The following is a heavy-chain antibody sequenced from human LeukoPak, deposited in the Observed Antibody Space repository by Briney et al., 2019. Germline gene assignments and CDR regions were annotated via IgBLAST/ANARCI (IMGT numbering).Heavy chain of an antibody. D-gene: IGHD3-22*01. V-gene: IGHV3-21*01. CDR3: ARDLHDSSGYYPGAFDY. Sequence: PGGSLRLSCAASGFTFSSYSMNWVRQAPGKGLEWVSSISSSSSYIYYADSVEGRFTISRDNAKNSLYLQMNSLRAEDTAVYYCARDLHDSSGYYPGAFDYWGQGTLVTVSS. CDR2: ISSSSSYI. CDR1: GFTFSSYS. J-gene: IGHJ4*02.